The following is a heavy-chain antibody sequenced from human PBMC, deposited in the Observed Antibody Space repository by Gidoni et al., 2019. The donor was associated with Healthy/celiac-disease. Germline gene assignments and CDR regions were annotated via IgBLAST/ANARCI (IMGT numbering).Heavy chain of an antibody. V-gene: IGHV1-24*01. CDR3: ATDLGSSGYLDAFDI. Sequence: QVQLVQSGAEVKKPGAAVKVSCKVSGYTLHELSMHWVRQAPGKGLEWMGGFDPEDGETIYAQKFQGRVTMTEDTSTDTAYMELSSLRSEDTAVYYCATDLGSSGYLDAFDIWGQGTMVTVSS. D-gene: IGHD3-22*01. CDR2: FDPEDGET. CDR1: GYTLHELS. J-gene: IGHJ3*02.